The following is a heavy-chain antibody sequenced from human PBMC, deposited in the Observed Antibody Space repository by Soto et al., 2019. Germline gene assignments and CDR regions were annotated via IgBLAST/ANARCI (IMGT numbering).Heavy chain of an antibody. D-gene: IGHD2-15*01. CDR2: ISSSSSTI. CDR1: GFTFSSYS. V-gene: IGHV3-48*01. Sequence: TGGSLRLSWAASGFTFSSYSMNWVRQAPGEGLEWVSYISSSSSTIYYADSVKGRFTISRDNAKNSLYLQMNSLRAEDTAVYYCARDAPKFVGYCGGGSCSSPLDYWGQGTLVTVSS. J-gene: IGHJ4*02. CDR3: ARDAPKFVGYCGGGSCSSPLDY.